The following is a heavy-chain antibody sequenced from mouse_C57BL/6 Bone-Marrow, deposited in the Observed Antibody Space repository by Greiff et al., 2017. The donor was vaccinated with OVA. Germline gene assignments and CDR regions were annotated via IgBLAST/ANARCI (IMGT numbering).Heavy chain of an antibody. CDR3: ARGTTTTVVASPFYY. J-gene: IGHJ2*01. V-gene: IGHV1-81*01. Sequence: VQLQQSGAELARPGASVKLSCKASGYTFTSYGISWVKQRTGQGLEWIGEIYPRSGNTYYNEKFKGKATLTADKSSSTAYMELRSLTSEDSAVYFCARGTTTTVVASPFYYWGQGTTLTVSS. CDR2: IYPRSGNT. CDR1: GYTFTSYG. D-gene: IGHD1-1*01.